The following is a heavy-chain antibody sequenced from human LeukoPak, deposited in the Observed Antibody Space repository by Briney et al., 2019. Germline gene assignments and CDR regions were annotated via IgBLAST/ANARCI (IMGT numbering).Heavy chain of an antibody. V-gene: IGHV4-39*01. CDR2: IYYSGST. CDR3: ARLGDSSSSWAYFDY. J-gene: IGHJ4*02. D-gene: IGHD6-13*01. Sequence: PSETLSLTCTVSGGSTSSSSYYCGWIRQPPGKGLEWIGSIYYSGSTYYNPSLKSRVTISVDTSKNQFSLKLSSVTAADTAVYYCARLGDSSSSWAYFDYWGQGTLVTVSS. CDR1: GGSTSSSSYY.